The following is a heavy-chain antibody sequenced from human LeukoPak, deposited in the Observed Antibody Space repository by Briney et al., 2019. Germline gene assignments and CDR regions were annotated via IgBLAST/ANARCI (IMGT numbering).Heavy chain of an antibody. J-gene: IGHJ4*02. CDR3: ARDHYDYVWGSYRYYYFDY. V-gene: IGHV1-69*13. CDR2: IIPIFGTA. Sequence: ASVKVSCKASGYTFTSYGISWVRQAPGQGLEWMGGIIPIFGTANDAQKFQGRVTITADESTSTAYMELSSLRSEDTAVYSCARDHYDYVWGSYRYYYFDYWGQGTLVTVSS. D-gene: IGHD3-16*02. CDR1: GYTFTSYG.